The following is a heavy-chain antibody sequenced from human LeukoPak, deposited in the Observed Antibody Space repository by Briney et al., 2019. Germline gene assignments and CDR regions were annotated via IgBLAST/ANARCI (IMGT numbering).Heavy chain of an antibody. CDR1: GGTFSSDP. D-gene: IGHD6-19*01. Sequence: SVKVSCKASGGTFSSDPITWVRQAPGQGLEWMGRIIPIFGTANYAQKFQGRVTITTDESTSTAYMELSSLRSEDTAVYYCARDNPPALYSSGWYGNQGDYWGQGTLVTVSS. CDR2: IIPIFGTA. V-gene: IGHV1-69*05. J-gene: IGHJ4*02. CDR3: ARDNPPALYSSGWYGNQGDY.